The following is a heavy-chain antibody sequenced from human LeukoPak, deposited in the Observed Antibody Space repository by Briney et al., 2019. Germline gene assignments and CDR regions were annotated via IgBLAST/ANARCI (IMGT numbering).Heavy chain of an antibody. CDR1: GYTFT. D-gene: IGHD1-14*01. V-gene: IGHV1-46*01. J-gene: IGHJ6*03. Sequence: ASVKVSCKASGYTFTIHWVRQAPGQGLEWMGIINPSGGSTSYAQKFQGRVTMTRDTSTSAVYMELSSLRSEDTAVYYCARSSGRSPNREYMDVWGKGTTVTVSS. CDR2: INPSGGST. CDR3: ARSSGRSPNREYMDV.